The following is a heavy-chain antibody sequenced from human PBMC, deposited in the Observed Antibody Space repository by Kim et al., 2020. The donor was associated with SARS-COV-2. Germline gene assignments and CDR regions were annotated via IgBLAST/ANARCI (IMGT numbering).Heavy chain of an antibody. V-gene: IGHV3-13*01. J-gene: IGHJ2*01. CDR3: ARGRTTYWYFDL. D-gene: IGHD4-17*01. Sequence: CYPGAVKGRFTISRENAKYSLYIQMNSLGAGDTAVYYCARGRTTYWYFDLWGRGTLVAVSS.